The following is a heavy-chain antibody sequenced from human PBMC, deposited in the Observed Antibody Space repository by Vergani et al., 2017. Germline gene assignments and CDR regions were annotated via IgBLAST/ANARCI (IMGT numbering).Heavy chain of an antibody. CDR3: ARLGIAAAGGDY. J-gene: IGHJ4*02. CDR1: GGSISSSSYY. V-gene: IGHV4-39*01. CDR2: IYYSGST. Sequence: QVQLQESGPGLVKPSETLSLTCTVSGGSISSSSYYWGWIRQPPGKGLEWIGSIYYSGSTYYNPSLKSRVTISVDTSKNQFSLKLSSVTAADTAVYYCARLGIAAAGGDYWGQGTLVTVSS. D-gene: IGHD6-13*01.